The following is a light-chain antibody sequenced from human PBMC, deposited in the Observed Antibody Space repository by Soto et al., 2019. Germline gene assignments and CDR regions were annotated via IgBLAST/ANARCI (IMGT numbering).Light chain of an antibody. CDR1: QSISNY. V-gene: IGKV1-39*01. J-gene: IGKJ2*01. CDR3: QQSYRTPPT. Sequence: DIQMTQSPSSLSASVGDRVTITCRASQSISNYLNWYQQKPGKAPNLLIYTASSLQSGVPSRFSASGSGTDFTLTISSLQPEDFASYYCQQSYRTPPTFGQGTKLEIK. CDR2: TAS.